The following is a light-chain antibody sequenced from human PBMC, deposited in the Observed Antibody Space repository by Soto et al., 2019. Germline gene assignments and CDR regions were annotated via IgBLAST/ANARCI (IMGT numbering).Light chain of an antibody. Sequence: QSVLTQPPSVSGSPGQSVTISCTGTSSDVGSYNRVSWYQQPPGTAPKLMIYEVNNRPSGVPDRFSGSKSGNTASLTISGLQAEDEADYYCSSYTSSTTLVFCGGTKLTVL. CDR3: SSYTSSTTLV. CDR1: SSDVGSYNR. CDR2: EVN. V-gene: IGLV2-18*02. J-gene: IGLJ2*01.